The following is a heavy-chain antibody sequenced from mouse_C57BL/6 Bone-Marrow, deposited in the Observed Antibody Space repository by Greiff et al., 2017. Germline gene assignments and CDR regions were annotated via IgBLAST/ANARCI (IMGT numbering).Heavy chain of an antibody. CDR2: ISNGGGST. D-gene: IGHD1-1*01. J-gene: IGHJ4*01. CDR3: ARRGTVDAMDY. CDR1: GFTFSDYY. Sequence: EVQVVESGGGLVQPGGSLKLSCAASGFTFSDYYMYWVRQTPEKRLEWVAYISNGGGSTYYPDTVKGRFPISRDNAKNTLYLQMRRLKSEDTAMYYWARRGTVDAMDYWGQGTSVTVSS. V-gene: IGHV5-12*01.